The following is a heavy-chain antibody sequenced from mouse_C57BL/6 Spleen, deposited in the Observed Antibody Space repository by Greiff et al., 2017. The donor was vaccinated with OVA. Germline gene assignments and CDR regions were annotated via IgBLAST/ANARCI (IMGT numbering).Heavy chain of an antibody. D-gene: IGHD2-5*01. CDR3: AREGDSNYNYFDY. CDR2: IDPNSGGT. J-gene: IGHJ2*01. V-gene: IGHV1-72*01. Sequence: QVHVKQPGAELVKPGASVKLSCKASGYTFTSYWMHWVKQRPGRGLEWIGRIDPNSGGTKYNEKFKSKATLTVDKPSSTAYMQLSSLTSEDSAVYYCAREGDSNYNYFDYWGQGTTLTVSS. CDR1: GYTFTSYW.